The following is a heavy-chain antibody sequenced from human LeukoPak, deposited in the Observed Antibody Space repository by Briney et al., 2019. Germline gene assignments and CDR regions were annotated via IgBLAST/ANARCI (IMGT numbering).Heavy chain of an antibody. J-gene: IGHJ4*02. Sequence: GGSLRLSCVGSGYTFDDHGMSWVRQAPGKGLEWVAVISYDGNNKYYTGSVKGRFTISRDNSKNTLYLQMNSLRAEDTAVYYCAREDYYDSSGYRSASLGYWGQGTLVTVSS. V-gene: IGHV3-30*03. D-gene: IGHD3-22*01. CDR2: ISYDGNNK. CDR3: AREDYYDSSGYRSASLGY. CDR1: GYTFDDHG.